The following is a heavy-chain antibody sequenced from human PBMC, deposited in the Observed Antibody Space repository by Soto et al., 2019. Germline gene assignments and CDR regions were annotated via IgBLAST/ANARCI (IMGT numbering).Heavy chain of an antibody. CDR3: ARRAWDSYYAIDV. D-gene: IGHD3-22*01. CDR2: ISYDGSDK. J-gene: IGHJ6*02. V-gene: IGHV3-30*09. Sequence: VQLVESGGGEVQPGRSLRLSCAASGFTYTDFALHWVRQAPGKGLEWVAIISYDGSDKYYADSVKGRFAISRGNPKNTLYLEMNSLRPEDTAVDFCARRAWDSYYAIDVWGQGTTVTVFS. CDR1: GFTYTDFA.